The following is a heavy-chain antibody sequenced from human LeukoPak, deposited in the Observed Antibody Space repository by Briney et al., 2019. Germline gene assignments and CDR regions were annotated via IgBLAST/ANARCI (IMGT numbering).Heavy chain of an antibody. V-gene: IGHV5-10-1*01. CDR1: GYTFTSNW. D-gene: IGHD6-13*01. CDR3: ARLAGEYSSAWFFDY. J-gene: IGHJ4*02. Sequence: GEPLKISCTVSGYTFTSNWITWVRQMPGKGLEWMGRIDPSDSYTSYSPPFQGHVSMSVDQSTSTAYPQWVSLKDSDTATYYCARLAGEYSSAWFFDYWGQGTLVTVSS. CDR2: IDPSDSYT.